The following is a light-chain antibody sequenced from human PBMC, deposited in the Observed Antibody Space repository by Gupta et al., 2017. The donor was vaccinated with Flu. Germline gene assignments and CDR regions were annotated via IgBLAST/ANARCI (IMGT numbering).Light chain of an antibody. CDR1: QSVSSY. CDR3: QQRSNWPPIT. Sequence: EVVLTQSPATLSLSPGERATLSCRASQSVSSYLAWYQQKPGQAPRLLIYAASHRAPGIPARFSGSGSETDFTLTISSLEPEDFAIYYCQQRSNWPPITFGQGTRLEIK. CDR2: AAS. V-gene: IGKV3-11*01. J-gene: IGKJ5*01.